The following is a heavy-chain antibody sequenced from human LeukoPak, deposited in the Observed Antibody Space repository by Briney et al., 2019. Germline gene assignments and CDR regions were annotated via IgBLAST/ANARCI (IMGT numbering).Heavy chain of an antibody. Sequence: SVKVSCKASGGTSSSYAISWVRQAPGQGLEWMGGIIPIFGTANYAQKFQGRVTITTDESTSTAYMELSSLRSEDTAVYYCARDVLGGGYYYMDVWGKGTTVTVSS. J-gene: IGHJ6*03. V-gene: IGHV1-69*05. CDR3: ARDVLGGGYYYMDV. D-gene: IGHD3-16*01. CDR2: IIPIFGTA. CDR1: GGTSSSYA.